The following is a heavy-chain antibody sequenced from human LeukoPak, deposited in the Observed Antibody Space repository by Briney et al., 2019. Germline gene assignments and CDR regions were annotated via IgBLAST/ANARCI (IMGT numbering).Heavy chain of an antibody. Sequence: GRSLRLSCAASGFTFSSYGMHWVRQAPGKGLEWVAVISYDGSNKYYADSVKGRFTISRDNAKNSLYLQMNSLRAEDTAVYYCARVMVTGTTFDYWGQGTLVTVSS. CDR3: ARVMVTGTTFDY. D-gene: IGHD1-7*01. CDR2: ISYDGSNK. CDR1: GFTFSSYG. J-gene: IGHJ4*02. V-gene: IGHV3-30*03.